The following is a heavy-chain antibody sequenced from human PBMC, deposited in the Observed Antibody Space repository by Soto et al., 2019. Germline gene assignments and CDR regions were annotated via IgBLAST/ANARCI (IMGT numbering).Heavy chain of an antibody. Sequence: EVQLLESGGGLVQPGGSLRLSCAASGFTFSSYAMNWVRQAPGKGLEWVSVVTGSAGNTYYADSVKGRFTISRDNSRKAVYLQMNSRRAEDTAIYYCAKDYRTHRRGEVFDSWGQGTLVTVSS. J-gene: IGHJ4*02. CDR2: VTGSAGNT. CDR1: GFTFSSYA. D-gene: IGHD3-10*01. CDR3: AKDYRTHRRGEVFDS. V-gene: IGHV3-23*01.